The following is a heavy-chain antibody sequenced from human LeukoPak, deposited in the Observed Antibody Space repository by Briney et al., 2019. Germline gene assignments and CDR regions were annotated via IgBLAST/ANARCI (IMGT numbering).Heavy chain of an antibody. CDR3: ARDRWSSTSYKDY. D-gene: IGHD2-2*01. J-gene: IGHJ4*02. V-gene: IGHV3-30*03. CDR2: ISYDGSNK. Sequence: PGGSLRLSCAASGFTFSSYGMHWVRQAPGKGLEWVAVISYDGSNKYYADSVKGRFTISRDNSKNTLYLQMNSLRAEDTAVYYCARDRWSSTSYKDYWGQGTLVTVSS. CDR1: GFTFSSYG.